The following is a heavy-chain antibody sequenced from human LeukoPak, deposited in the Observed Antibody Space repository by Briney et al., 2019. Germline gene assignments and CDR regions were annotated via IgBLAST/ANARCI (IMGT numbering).Heavy chain of an antibody. CDR2: IREDGSEK. J-gene: IGHJ6*03. V-gene: IGHV3-7*01. CDR3: ARLNYDFWSGVWEGYYMDV. CDR1: GFTFSSYW. D-gene: IGHD3-3*01. Sequence: GGSLRLSCAASGFTFSSYWMTWVRQAPGRGLEWVANIREDGSEKYYVDSVKGRFTISRDNAKNSLYLQVNSLRAEDTAVYYCARLNYDFWSGVWEGYYMDVWGKGTTVTVSS.